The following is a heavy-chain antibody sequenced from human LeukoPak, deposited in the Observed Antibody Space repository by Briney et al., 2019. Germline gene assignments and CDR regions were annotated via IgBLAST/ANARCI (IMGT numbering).Heavy chain of an antibody. D-gene: IGHD3-9*01. Sequence: KTGGSLRLSCAASGFTFSNAWMSWVRQAPGKGLEWVGRIKSKTDGGTTDYAAPVKGRFTISRDDSKNTLYLQMNSLKTEDTAVYYCTTRLRYFDWTIYDFDYWGRGTLVTVSS. V-gene: IGHV3-15*01. CDR2: IKSKTDGGTT. J-gene: IGHJ4*02. CDR3: TTRLRYFDWTIYDFDY. CDR1: GFTFSNAW.